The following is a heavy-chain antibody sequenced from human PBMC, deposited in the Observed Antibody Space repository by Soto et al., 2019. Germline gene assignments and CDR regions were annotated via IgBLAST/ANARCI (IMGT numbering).Heavy chain of an antibody. CDR1: GGSISSGDYY. Sequence: QVQLQESGPGLVKPSQTLSLTCTASGGSISSGDYYWSWMRQHPGKGLEWIWYIYYSGSTYYNPSLKRRVTISVDTSNKQFSLKLSFVTAADTAVYYCARSRGNGTYPHDCLPWCQGTLVTVSS. D-gene: IGHD1-26*01. CDR2: IYYSGST. CDR3: ARSRGNGTYPHDCLP. V-gene: IGHV4-31*03. J-gene: IGHJ1*01.